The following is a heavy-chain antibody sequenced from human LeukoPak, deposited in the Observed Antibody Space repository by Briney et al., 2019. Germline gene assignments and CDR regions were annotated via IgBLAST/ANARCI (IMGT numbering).Heavy chain of an antibody. CDR2: ISYEGSSK. CDR3: ATPSRRPGARYSSSRWDAFDI. D-gene: IGHD6-13*01. J-gene: IGHJ3*02. CDR1: GFTFSRFG. V-gene: IGHV3-30*03. Sequence: GGSLRLSCEASGFTFSRFGMHWVRQAPGKGLEWVAVISYEGSSKYYADSVKDRFTISRDNSKTTMYLQMNSLRTEDTAVYYCATPSRRPGARYSSSRWDAFDIWGQGTMVTVSS.